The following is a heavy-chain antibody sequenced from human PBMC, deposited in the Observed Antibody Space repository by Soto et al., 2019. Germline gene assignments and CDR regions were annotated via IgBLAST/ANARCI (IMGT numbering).Heavy chain of an antibody. Sequence: QVQLVQSGAEVKKPGASVKVSCKASGYTFTDYYMHWVRQAPGQGLEWMGWINPHSGGTNEAQKFQGRVTMTRDRYIRTAWMEVGRLRSDDTAVYACARRHTYQLLFGHWGQGTVVTVSS. J-gene: IGHJ4*02. CDR1: GYTFTDYY. CDR3: ARRHTYQLLFGH. D-gene: IGHD2-2*01. CDR2: INPHSGGT. V-gene: IGHV1-2*02.